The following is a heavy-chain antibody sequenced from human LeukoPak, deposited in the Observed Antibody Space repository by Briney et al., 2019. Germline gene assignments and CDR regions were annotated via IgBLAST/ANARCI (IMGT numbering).Heavy chain of an antibody. J-gene: IGHJ4*02. D-gene: IGHD3-22*01. CDR2: ICAYNGNT. CDR3: ARDPRGSSSGYYLLDY. CDR1: GYSFTSYG. V-gene: IGHV1-18*01. Sequence: AAVKVSCMHSGYSFTSYGISRVRQAPGEGREWMGVICAYNGNTNYVQKPQGRVPMTTDTSTSTAYMELRSLRSDDTAVYYCARDPRGSSSGYYLLDYWGQGTLVTVSS.